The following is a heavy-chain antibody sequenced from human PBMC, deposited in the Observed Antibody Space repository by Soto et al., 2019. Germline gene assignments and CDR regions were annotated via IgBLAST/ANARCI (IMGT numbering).Heavy chain of an antibody. J-gene: IGHJ5*02. CDR3: ARDSPQTMVRGGPYHWFDP. Sequence: SETLSLTCAVSGYSISSGYYWGWIRQPPGKGLEWIGSIYHSGSTYYNPSLKSRVTISVDTSKNQFSLKLSSVTAADTAVYYCARDSPQTMVRGGPYHWFDPWLQGTM. D-gene: IGHD3-10*01. CDR2: IYHSGST. CDR1: GYSISSGYY. V-gene: IGHV4-38-2*02.